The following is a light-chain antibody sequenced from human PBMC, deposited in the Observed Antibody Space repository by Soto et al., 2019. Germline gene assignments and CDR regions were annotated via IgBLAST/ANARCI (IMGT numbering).Light chain of an antibody. CDR3: QEYSKWPLFT. J-gene: IGKJ3*01. CDR2: AAS. Sequence: EIVVTQSPGILSVSPGDRATLSCRAIQSVGRNLAWYQQKPGQAPTLLIYAASTRATGLPARFSGSGSGTDFTLTISSLQSEDFAVYYCQEYSKWPLFTFGPGTRVDIK. V-gene: IGKV3-15*01. CDR1: QSVGRN.